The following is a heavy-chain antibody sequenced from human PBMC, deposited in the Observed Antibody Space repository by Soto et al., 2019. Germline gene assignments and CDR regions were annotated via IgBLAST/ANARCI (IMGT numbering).Heavy chain of an antibody. Sequence: GGSLRLSCAASGFTFSSYAMSWVRQAPGKGLEWVSAISSSGSNIYYADSVKGRFTISRDNAKNTLYLQMNSLRAEDTAVYYCARDRTPDIVVVPAAVFVPWGQGTLVTVSS. CDR2: ISSSGSNI. CDR1: GFTFSSYA. CDR3: ARDRTPDIVVVPAAVFVP. V-gene: IGHV3-21*01. J-gene: IGHJ5*02. D-gene: IGHD2-2*01.